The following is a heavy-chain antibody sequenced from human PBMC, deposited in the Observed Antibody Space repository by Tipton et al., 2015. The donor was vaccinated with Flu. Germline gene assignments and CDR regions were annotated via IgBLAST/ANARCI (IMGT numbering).Heavy chain of an antibody. J-gene: IGHJ4*02. CDR3: ASGNVYDSSGYFAF. CDR1: GGSISRYY. V-gene: IGHV4-4*07. CDR2: THTNGNT. Sequence: TLSLTCTVSGGSISRYYWSWIRQSVGKGPEWIGRTHTNGNTNYNSSFGSRLTMSVDTSKSQFSMTLTSVTVPDTAVYYCASGNVYDSSGYFAFWGQGILVTVSS. D-gene: IGHD3-22*01.